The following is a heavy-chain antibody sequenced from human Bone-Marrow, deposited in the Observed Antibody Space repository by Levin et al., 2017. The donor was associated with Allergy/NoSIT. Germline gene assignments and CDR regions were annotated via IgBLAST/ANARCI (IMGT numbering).Heavy chain of an antibody. J-gene: IGHJ4*02. CDR1: GFTFSNFG. V-gene: IGHV3-30*18. Sequence: GGSLRLSCVASGFTFSNFGMHWVRQAPGKGLEWVTIISWNGNKKYYADSVKGRFTVSRDDSKNTLYLEMNSLTPEDAGVYYCAKDRRLTGYFIDSWGQGTLVTVSS. CDR2: ISWNGNKK. CDR3: AKDRRLTGYFIDS. D-gene: IGHD3-9*01.